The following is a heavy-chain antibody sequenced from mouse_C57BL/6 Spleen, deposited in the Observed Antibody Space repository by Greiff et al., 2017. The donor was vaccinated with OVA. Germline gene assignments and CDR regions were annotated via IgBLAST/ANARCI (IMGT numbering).Heavy chain of an antibody. V-gene: IGHV1-82*01. CDR3: AIYGYDAWFAY. J-gene: IGHJ3*01. D-gene: IGHD2-2*01. CDR1: GYAFSSSW. Sequence: VQLQQSGPELVKPGASVKISCKASGYAFSSSWMNWVKQRPGKGLEWIGRIYPGDGDTNYNGKFKGKATLTADKSSSTAYMQLSSLTSEDSAVYFCAIYGYDAWFAYWGQGTLVTVSA. CDR2: IYPGDGDT.